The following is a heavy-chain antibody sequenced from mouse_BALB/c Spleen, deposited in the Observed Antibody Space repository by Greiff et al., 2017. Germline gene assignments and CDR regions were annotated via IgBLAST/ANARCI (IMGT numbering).Heavy chain of an antibody. CDR1: GFTFSSFG. D-gene: IGHD2-1*01. Sequence: EVMLVESGGGLVQPGGSRKLSCAASGFTFSSFGMHWVRQAPEKGLEWVAYISSGSSTIYYADTVKGRFTISRDNPKNTLFLQMTSLRSEDTAMYYCARSYGNYDGYFDYWGQGTTLTVSS. V-gene: IGHV5-17*02. CDR3: ARSYGNYDGYFDY. CDR2: ISSGSSTI. J-gene: IGHJ2*01.